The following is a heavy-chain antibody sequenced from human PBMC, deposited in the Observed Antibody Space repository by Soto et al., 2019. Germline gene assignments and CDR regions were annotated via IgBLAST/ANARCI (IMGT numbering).Heavy chain of an antibody. CDR2: IYYSGST. Sequence: PSETLSLTCTVSGGSISSGGYYWSWIRQHPGKGLEWIGYIYYSGSTYYNPSLKSRVTISVDTSKNQFSLKLSSVTAADTAVYYCARSTIAPHLFMYPFDYWGQGTLVT. J-gene: IGHJ4*01. D-gene: IGHD6-6*01. V-gene: IGHV4-31*03. CDR3: ARSTIAPHLFMYPFDY. CDR1: GGSISSGGYY.